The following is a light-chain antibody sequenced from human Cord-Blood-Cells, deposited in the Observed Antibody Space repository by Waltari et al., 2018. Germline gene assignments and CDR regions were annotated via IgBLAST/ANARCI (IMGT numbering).Light chain of an antibody. CDR1: SSDVGSYNL. Sequence: QSALTQPASVSGSPGQSITISCTGTSSDVGSYNLVSWYQQHPGKAPKLMIYEGSKGPSGVSNRFSGSKSGNTASLTISGLQAEDEADYYCCSYAGSSTVFGGGTKLTVL. V-gene: IGLV2-23*01. CDR3: CSYAGSSTV. J-gene: IGLJ3*02. CDR2: EGS.